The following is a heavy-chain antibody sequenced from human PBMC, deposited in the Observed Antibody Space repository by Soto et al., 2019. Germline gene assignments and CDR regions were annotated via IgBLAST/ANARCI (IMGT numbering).Heavy chain of an antibody. CDR3: ARGRAHDYFDY. J-gene: IGHJ4*02. CDR1: GGSISSGGYS. Sequence: SETLSLTCAVSGGSISSGGYSWSWIRQPPGKGLEWIGYIYHSGSTYYNPSLKSRVTISVDRSKNQFSLKLSSVTAADTAVYYCARGRAHDYFDYWGQGTLVTVSS. V-gene: IGHV4-30-2*01. CDR2: IYHSGST.